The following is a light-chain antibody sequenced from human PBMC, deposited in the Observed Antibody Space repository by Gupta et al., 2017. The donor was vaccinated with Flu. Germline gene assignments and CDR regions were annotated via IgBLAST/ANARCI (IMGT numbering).Light chain of an antibody. CDR3: SSGRSSSTLV. V-gene: IGLV2-14*01. CDR2: GVT. J-gene: IGLJ2*01. Sequence: SALTQPASVSGSPGQSITISCTGTSSDIGSYNYVSWYQQHPGQAPKLLIYGVTKRPAGVANRFSASKAGDTASLTISGLEEEDEADYYCSSGRSSSTLVFGGGTKLTVL. CDR1: SSDIGSYNY.